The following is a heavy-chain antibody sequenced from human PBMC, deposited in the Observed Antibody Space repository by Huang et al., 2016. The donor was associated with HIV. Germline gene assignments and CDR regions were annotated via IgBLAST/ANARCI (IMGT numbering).Heavy chain of an antibody. V-gene: IGHV4-39*01. CDR1: GGSISSDASY. CDR3: ARLPEATSRLDF. CDR2: ICQPGKT. J-gene: IGHJ4*02. D-gene: IGHD1-26*01. Sequence: QLQLQESGPGLVRPSETLSLTCTVSGGSISSDASYWGWVRQPPGKGLEWLGTICQPGKTHSRPSLKSRLTMSIDSSRRRFSLKLNSVTVADTAVYFCARLPEATSRLDFWGQGTLVTVSS.